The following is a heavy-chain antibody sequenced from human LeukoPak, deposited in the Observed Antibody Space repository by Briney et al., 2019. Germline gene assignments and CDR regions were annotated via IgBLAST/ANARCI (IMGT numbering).Heavy chain of an antibody. CDR3: VKVSSSSGWYRYFDS. CDR1: GFTFSSHA. D-gene: IGHD6-19*01. Sequence: PGGSLRLSCAASGFTFSSHAMNWVRQAPGKGLEWVSAISGSGATTYYADSVKGRFTISRDNSKNTLHLQMNSLRAEDTAVYYCVKVSSSSGWYRYFDSWGQGTLVTVSS. J-gene: IGHJ4*02. CDR2: ISGSGATT. V-gene: IGHV3-23*01.